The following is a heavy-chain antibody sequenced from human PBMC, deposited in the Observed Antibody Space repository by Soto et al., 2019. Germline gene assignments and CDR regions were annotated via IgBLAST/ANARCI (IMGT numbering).Heavy chain of an antibody. CDR1: GFTFNKYS. CDR2: ITSKTGDQ. CDR3: ARDLMPNDRGLGDLAY. D-gene: IGHD3-22*01. J-gene: IGHJ4*02. Sequence: EVRLVESGGGLVKPGGSLRLSCAASGFTFNKYSMNWVRQAPGKGLEWVSSITSKTGDQYYADSVKGRFIISRDNTNNSLSLQVTILRDEDTAVYYCARDLMPNDRGLGDLAYWGQGTLVTVSS. V-gene: IGHV3-21*02.